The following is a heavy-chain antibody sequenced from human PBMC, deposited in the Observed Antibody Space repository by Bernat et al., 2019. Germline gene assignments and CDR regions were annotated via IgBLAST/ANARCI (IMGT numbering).Heavy chain of an antibody. CDR2: ISYEGSNK. D-gene: IGHD2-15*01. CDR1: GFTFSSYG. J-gene: IGHJ6*02. Sequence: QVQLVESGGGVVQPGRSLRLSCAASGFTFSSYGMHWVRQAPGKGLEWVAVISYEGSNKYYADSVKGRFTISRDNSKNTLYLQMNSLRAEDTAVYYCAKDRGYCSGGSCYVYGMDVWGQGTTVTVSS. CDR3: AKDRGYCSGGSCYVYGMDV. V-gene: IGHV3-30*18.